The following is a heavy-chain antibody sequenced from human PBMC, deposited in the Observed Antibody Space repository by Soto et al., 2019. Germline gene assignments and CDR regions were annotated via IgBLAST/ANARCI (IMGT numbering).Heavy chain of an antibody. CDR3: FRRSSGSSFDY. CDR1: GFTFSSYA. CDR2: ISGSGDST. V-gene: IGHV3-23*01. D-gene: IGHD6-19*01. J-gene: IGHJ4*02. Sequence: EVQLLESGGGLVQPGGSLRLSCAASGFTFSSYAMSWVRQAPGKGLEWVSVISGSGDSTYYADSVKGRFTISRDNSCKSLYLQMNSLRDEDTAVYYCFRRSSGSSFDYWGQGTLVTVSS.